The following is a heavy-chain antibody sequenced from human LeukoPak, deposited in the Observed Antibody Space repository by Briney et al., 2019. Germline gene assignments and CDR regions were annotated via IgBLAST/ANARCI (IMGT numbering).Heavy chain of an antibody. CDR1: GGTFSSYA. CDR3: ARDPRHYDILTGSDAFDI. CDR2: IIPILGIA. Sequence: SVKVSCKASGGTFSSYAISWLRQAPGQGLEWMGRIIPILGIANYAQKFQGRVTITADKSTSTAYMELSSLRSEDTAVYYCARDPRHYDILTGSDAFDIWGQGTMVTVSS. V-gene: IGHV1-69*04. J-gene: IGHJ3*02. D-gene: IGHD3-9*01.